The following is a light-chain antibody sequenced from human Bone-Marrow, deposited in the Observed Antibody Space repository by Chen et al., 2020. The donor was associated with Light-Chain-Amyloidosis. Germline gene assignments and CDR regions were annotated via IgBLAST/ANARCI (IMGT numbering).Light chain of an antibody. V-gene: IGKV3-20*01. J-gene: IGKJ4*01. CDR2: GSS. CDR3: QQYGTSPLT. CDR1: QTISSNY. Sequence: IVLTQSPGTLSLSPGEGANLSCRASQTISSNYLTWYQQKFGQAPRLLSYGSSSRATGIPDRFTGSGSGTDFTLTINRLEPEDFAMYYCQQYGTSPLTFGGWTKVEIK.